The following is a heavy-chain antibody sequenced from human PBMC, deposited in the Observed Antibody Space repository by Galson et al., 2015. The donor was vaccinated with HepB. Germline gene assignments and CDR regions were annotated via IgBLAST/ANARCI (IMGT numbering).Heavy chain of an antibody. D-gene: IGHD6-19*01. CDR2: IYLGDSNT. CDR3: AANRAGSAFDF. CDR1: GYRISTYW. J-gene: IGHJ4*02. V-gene: IGHV5-51*01. Sequence: QSGAEVKKPGQSLKISCKGSGYRISTYWIAWVRQRPGKGLESMGIIYLGDSNTRYNPSFQGQVTISADKSINSVYVEWSSLEASDTAMYYCAANRAGSAFDFWGQGTLVTVSS.